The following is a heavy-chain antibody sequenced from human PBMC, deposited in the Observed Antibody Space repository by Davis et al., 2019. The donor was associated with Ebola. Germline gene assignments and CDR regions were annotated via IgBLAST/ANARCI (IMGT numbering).Heavy chain of an antibody. CDR3: ARKYSGYDYPRY. CDR2: INHSGST. Sequence: MPGGSLRLFCTVSGGSISSGGYYWNWIRQPPGKGLEWIGEINHSGSTNYNPSLKSRVTISVDTSKNQFSLKLSSVTAADTAVYYCARKYSGYDYPRYWGQGTLVTVSS. J-gene: IGHJ4*02. CDR1: GGSISSGGYY. V-gene: IGHV4-39*07. D-gene: IGHD5-12*01.